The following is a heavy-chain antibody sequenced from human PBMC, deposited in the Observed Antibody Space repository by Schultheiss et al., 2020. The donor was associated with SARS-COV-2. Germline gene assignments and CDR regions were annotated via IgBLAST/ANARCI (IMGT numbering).Heavy chain of an antibody. J-gene: IGHJ3*02. CDR1: GGSISNYY. Sequence: SETLSLTCTVSGGSISNYYWSWIRQPPGKGLEWIGYVVYSGSTNYNPSLKSRATVTLDTSKSQFSLRLTSVTAADTAVYYCASLEMATIMAFDIWGQGTMVTVSS. V-gene: IGHV4-59*08. D-gene: IGHD5-24*01. CDR3: ASLEMATIMAFDI. CDR2: VVYSGST.